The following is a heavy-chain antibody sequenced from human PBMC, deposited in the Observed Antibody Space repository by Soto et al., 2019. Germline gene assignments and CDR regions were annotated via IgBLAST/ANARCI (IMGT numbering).Heavy chain of an antibody. D-gene: IGHD3-3*01. Sequence: PSETLSLTCAVYGGSFSGYYWSWIRQPPGKGLEWIGEINHSGSTNYNPSLKSRVTISVDTSKNQFSLKLSSVTAADTAVYYCARGAYDFRSGYQETYYYYYGMDVWGQGTTVTVSS. V-gene: IGHV4-34*01. CDR2: INHSGST. CDR1: GGSFSGYY. J-gene: IGHJ6*02. CDR3: ARGAYDFRSGYQETYYYYYGMDV.